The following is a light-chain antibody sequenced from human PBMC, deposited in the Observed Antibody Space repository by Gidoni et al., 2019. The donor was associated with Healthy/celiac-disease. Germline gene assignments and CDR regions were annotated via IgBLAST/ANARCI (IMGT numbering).Light chain of an antibody. CDR3: QQYNNWRT. CDR1: QSVSSN. J-gene: IGKJ2*01. Sequence: EIVMTQSPAPLSVSPGESATLSCRASQSVSSNLAWYQQKPGQAPRLLIYGASTRATGIPARFSGSGSGTEFTLTISSLQSEDFAVFYCQQYNNWRTFGQGTKLEIK. CDR2: GAS. V-gene: IGKV3-15*01.